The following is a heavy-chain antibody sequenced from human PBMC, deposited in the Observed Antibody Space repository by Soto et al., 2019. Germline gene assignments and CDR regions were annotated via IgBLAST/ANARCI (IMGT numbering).Heavy chain of an antibody. V-gene: IGHV1-18*01. J-gene: IGHJ6*02. CDR1: GYTFTSYG. CDR3: ARGITGTTYYYYGMDV. D-gene: IGHD1-7*01. Sequence: ASVKVSCKASGYTFTSYGISWVRQAPGQGLEWMGWISAYNGNTNYAQKLQGRVTMTTDTSTSTAYMELRSLRSDDTAVYYCARGITGTTYYYYGMDVRGQGTTVTVSS. CDR2: ISAYNGNT.